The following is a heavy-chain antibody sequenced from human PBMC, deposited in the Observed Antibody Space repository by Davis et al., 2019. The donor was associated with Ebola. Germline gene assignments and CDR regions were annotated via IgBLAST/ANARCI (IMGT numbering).Heavy chain of an antibody. D-gene: IGHD1-26*01. CDR3: ARSWEGFT. V-gene: IGHV3-7*01. CDR1: EFTFSSYW. J-gene: IGHJ5*02. CDR2: INQDGSEK. Sequence: GESLKISCAASEFTFSSYWMRWVRLAPGKGLEWVANINQDGSEKYYVDSVKGRFTISRDNARNSIYLQMNSLRADDTAVYYCARSWEGFTWGQGTLVTVSS.